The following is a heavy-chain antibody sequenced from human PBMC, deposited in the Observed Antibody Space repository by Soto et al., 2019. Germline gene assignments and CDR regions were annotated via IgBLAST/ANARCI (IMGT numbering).Heavy chain of an antibody. CDR2: IRSKAYGGTT. J-gene: IGHJ3*02. V-gene: IGHV3-49*03. D-gene: IGHD6-19*01. CDR1: VFTFGDYA. Sequence: PVGSLRLSCTSSVFTFGDYAMSCFRHAPGKWLEWVGFIRSKAYGGTTEYAASVKGRFTISRDDSTSIAYLQMNSLKTEDTAVYYCTRVRSIAVAGTQDAFDIWGQGTRVNGSS. CDR3: TRVRSIAVAGTQDAFDI.